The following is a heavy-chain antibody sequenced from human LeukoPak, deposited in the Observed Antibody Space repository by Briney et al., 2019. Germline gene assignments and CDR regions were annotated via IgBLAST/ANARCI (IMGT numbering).Heavy chain of an antibody. Sequence: TSETLSLTCTVSGGSISSGSYYWSWIRQPAGKGLEWIGRIYTSGSTNYNPSLKSRVTISVDTSKNQFSLKLSSVTAADTAVYYCARGVTAAGLDYWGQGTLVTVSS. CDR1: GGSISSGSYY. J-gene: IGHJ4*02. D-gene: IGHD6-13*01. CDR2: IYTSGST. V-gene: IGHV4-61*02. CDR3: ARGVTAAGLDY.